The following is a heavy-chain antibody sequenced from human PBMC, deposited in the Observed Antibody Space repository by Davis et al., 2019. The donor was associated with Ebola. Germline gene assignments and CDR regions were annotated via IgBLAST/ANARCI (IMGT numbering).Heavy chain of an antibody. J-gene: IGHJ3*02. CDR1: GFTVSSNY. V-gene: IGHV3-23*01. D-gene: IGHD1-26*01. Sequence: GESPKTSCAASGFTVSSNYMSWVRQAPGKGLEWVSAISGSGGSTYYADSVKGRFPISRDNSKNTLYLQMNSLRADDTAVYYCAKDGGSGSPDAFDIWGQGTMVTVSS. CDR2: ISGSGGST. CDR3: AKDGGSGSPDAFDI.